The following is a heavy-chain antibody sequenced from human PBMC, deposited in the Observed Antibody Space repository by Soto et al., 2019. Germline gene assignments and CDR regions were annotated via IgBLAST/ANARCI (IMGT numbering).Heavy chain of an antibody. CDR1: GRIFSSFP. D-gene: IGHD5-18*01. Sequence: QVQVVQSGAEVKKPGSSVKISCKASGRIFSSFPTSWVRQVPGQGLEWMGGVISASGSVTYAPKFQGRVTITAVNSAGMGYLELTSLTSEDTAIYYCARVGSRDAYNYVLDHWGLGTMVTVSS. CDR2: VISASGSV. V-gene: IGHV1-69*06. CDR3: ARVGSRDAYNYVLDH. J-gene: IGHJ1*01.